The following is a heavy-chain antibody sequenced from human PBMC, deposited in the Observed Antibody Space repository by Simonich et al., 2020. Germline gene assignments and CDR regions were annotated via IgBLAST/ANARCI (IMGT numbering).Heavy chain of an antibody. CDR2: IKQDGSEK. V-gene: IGHV3-7*01. CDR3: AREGIAARDAFDI. CDR1: GFTFSSYW. D-gene: IGHD6-6*01. Sequence: EVQLVESGGGLVQPGGSLRLSCAASGFTFSSYWMSWVRQAPGKGREGLANIKQDGSEKYYVDSVKGRFTISRDNAKNSLYLQRNSLRAEDTAVYYCAREGIAARDAFDIWGQGTMVTVSS. J-gene: IGHJ3*02.